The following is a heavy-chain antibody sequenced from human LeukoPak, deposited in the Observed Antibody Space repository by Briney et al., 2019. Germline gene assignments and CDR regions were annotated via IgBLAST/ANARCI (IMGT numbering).Heavy chain of an antibody. CDR1: GFTFSSYW. V-gene: IGHV3-74*01. J-gene: IGHJ4*02. CDR2: INSDGSSA. D-gene: IGHD7-27*01. CDR3: ARGSLWGSFDY. Sequence: PGGSLRLSCAASGFTFSSYWMHWVRQAPGKGLVWVSRINSDGSSASYADSVKGRFTISRDNAKNTLYLQMNSLRAEDTAVYYCARGSLWGSFDYWGQGTLVTVSS.